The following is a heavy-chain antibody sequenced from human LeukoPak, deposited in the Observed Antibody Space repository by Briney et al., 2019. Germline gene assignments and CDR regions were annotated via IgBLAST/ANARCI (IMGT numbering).Heavy chain of an antibody. V-gene: IGHV1-8*02. CDR2: MNPKSGNS. D-gene: IGHD3-3*01. CDR3: ARDIGGRGYDFWSGYYYYYMDV. Sequence: SVKVSCKASGYTFTSNNINWVRRAPGQGLEWMGWMNPKSGNSDYAEKIQGRLTMTRDTSTNTAYMELSGLRSEDTAVYYCARDIGGRGYDFWSGYYYYYMDVWGQGTLVTVSS. J-gene: IGHJ6*03. CDR1: GYTFTSNN.